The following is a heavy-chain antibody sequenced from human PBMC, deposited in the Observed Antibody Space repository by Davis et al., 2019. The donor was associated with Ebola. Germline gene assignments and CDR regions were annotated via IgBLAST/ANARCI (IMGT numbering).Heavy chain of an antibody. J-gene: IGHJ4*02. CDR3: ASRDSSGYYNS. D-gene: IGHD3-22*01. CDR2: ISYSGTT. V-gene: IGHV4-39*01. CDR1: GGSISSTFHY. Sequence: SETLSLTCTVSGGSISSTFHYGGWIRQPPGKGLEWIGTISYSGTTYYNPSLKNRVTVSVDTSKNQFSLRLNSVTAADTAVYYCASRDSSGYYNSWGQGTLVTVSS.